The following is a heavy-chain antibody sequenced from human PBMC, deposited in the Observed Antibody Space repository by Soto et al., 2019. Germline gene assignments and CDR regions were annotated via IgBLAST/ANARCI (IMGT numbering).Heavy chain of an antibody. CDR2: IYPGDSDT. V-gene: IGHV5-51*01. CDR3: VNRLVGMDV. Sequence: ESLTIPCTSAGDNFTRYWIGWVRQMPGKGLEWMGIIYPGDSDTRYSPSFQGQVTISADKSISTAYLQWSSLKASDTAMYYCVNRLVGMDVWGQGTTVTVYS. D-gene: IGHD6-19*01. CDR1: GDNFTRYW. J-gene: IGHJ6*02.